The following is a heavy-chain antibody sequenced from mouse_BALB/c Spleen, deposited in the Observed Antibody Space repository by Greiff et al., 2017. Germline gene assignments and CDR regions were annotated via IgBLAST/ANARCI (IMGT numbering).Heavy chain of an antibody. V-gene: IGHV5-9-4*01. Sequence: EVQLVESGGGLVKPGGSLKLSCAASGFTFSSYAMSWVRQSPEKRLEWVAEISSGGSYTYYPDTVTGRFTISRGNAKNTLYLEMSSLRSEDTAMYYCARANYGNYYFDYWGQGTTLTVSS. CDR1: GFTFSSYA. CDR2: ISSGGSYT. J-gene: IGHJ2*01. CDR3: ARANYGNYYFDY. D-gene: IGHD2-1*01.